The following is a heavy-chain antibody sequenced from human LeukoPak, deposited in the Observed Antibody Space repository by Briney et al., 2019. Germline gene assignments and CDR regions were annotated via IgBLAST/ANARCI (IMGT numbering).Heavy chain of an antibody. D-gene: IGHD2-2*03. V-gene: IGHV5-51*01. J-gene: IGHJ4*02. CDR1: GYGFPTYW. CDR3: ARPPSRGYSSSFEY. Sequence: GESLKISCKGSGYGFPTYWIAWVRQMHGKGLEWMGIIYPDESNIRYSPSFQGQVTISADKSISTAYLQWSSLKASDTAMYYCARPPSRGYSSSFEYWGQGTLVTVSS. CDR2: IYPDESNI.